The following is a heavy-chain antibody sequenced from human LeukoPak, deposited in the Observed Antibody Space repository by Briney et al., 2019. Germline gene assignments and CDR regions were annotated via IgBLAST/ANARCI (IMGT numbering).Heavy chain of an antibody. CDR2: IRSRADGGTT. CDR1: GFTFRDYN. D-gene: IGHD6-6*01. Sequence: GGSLRLSCTASGFTFRDYNINWFRQAPGRGLEWVGFIRSRADGGTTEYAASVKGRFTISRDDSKNVAYLQINNLRAEDTALYYCARDDRPSGHDFDYWGQGTLVTVSS. J-gene: IGHJ4*02. V-gene: IGHV3-49*03. CDR3: ARDDRPSGHDFDY.